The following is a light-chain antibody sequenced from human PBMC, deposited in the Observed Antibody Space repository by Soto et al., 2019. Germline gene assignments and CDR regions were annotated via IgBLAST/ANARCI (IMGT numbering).Light chain of an antibody. CDR2: GAS. CDR1: QSVSTN. J-gene: IGKJ3*01. CDR3: QQYHNWPVT. Sequence: EIVMTQSPATLSVSPGARATLSCRASQSVSTNLAWYQQRPGQPPRVLIYGASTSATGIPARFSGSGYGTEFSLTISSLQSEDFVVYYCQQYHNWPVTFGPGTKVDFK. V-gene: IGKV3-15*01.